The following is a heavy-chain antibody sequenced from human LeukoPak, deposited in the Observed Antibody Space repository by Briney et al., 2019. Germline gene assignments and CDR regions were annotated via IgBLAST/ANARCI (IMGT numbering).Heavy chain of an antibody. CDR2: IYYSGST. Sequence: PSQTLSLTCTVSGGSISSGGYYWSWIRQHPGKGLEWIGYIYYSGSTYYNPSLKSRVTISVDTSKNQFSLKLSSVTAADTAVYYCARHRGGSEAPGDWFDPWGQGTLVTVSS. D-gene: IGHD6-25*01. CDR3: ARHRGGSEAPGDWFDP. V-gene: IGHV4-31*03. CDR1: GGSISSGGYY. J-gene: IGHJ5*02.